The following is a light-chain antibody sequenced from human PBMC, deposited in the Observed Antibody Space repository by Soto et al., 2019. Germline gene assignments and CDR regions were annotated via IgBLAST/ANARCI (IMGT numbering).Light chain of an antibody. V-gene: IGLV2-14*01. CDR3: SSYASAGTLEV. CDR2: DVS. J-gene: IGLJ1*01. CDR1: SSDVGGYNY. Sequence: QSALTQPASVSGSPGQSITISCTGTSSDVGGYNYVSWYQQHPGKAPTLMIYDVSNRPSGVSNRFSGSKSDNTASLTISGLQAEDEADYYCSSYASAGTLEVFGTGTKLTVL.